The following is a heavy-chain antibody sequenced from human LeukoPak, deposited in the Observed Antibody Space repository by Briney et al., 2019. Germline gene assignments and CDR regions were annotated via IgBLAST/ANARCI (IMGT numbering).Heavy chain of an antibody. CDR2: INHSGST. V-gene: IGHV4-34*01. J-gene: IGHJ4*02. D-gene: IGHD6-13*01. CDR3: ARRETIIAAAGFDY. Sequence: GSLRLSCAASGFTCSSYWMSWVRQPPGKGLEWIGEINHSGSTNYNPSLKSRVTISVDTSKNQFSLKLSSVTAADTAVYYCARRETIIAAAGFDYWGQGTLVTVSS. CDR1: GFTCSSYW.